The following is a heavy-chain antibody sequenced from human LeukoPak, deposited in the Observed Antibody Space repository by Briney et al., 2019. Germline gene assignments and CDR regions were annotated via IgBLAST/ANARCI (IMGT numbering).Heavy chain of an antibody. CDR2: ISGSGSTT. CDR3: ARPRLEYCSGGSCFDAFDI. CDR1: GFTFSSYA. Sequence: GSLRLSCAASGFTFSSYAMNWVRQAPGKGLEWVSAISGSGSTTYYADSVKGRFTISRDNSKNTLFLQMNSLTAEDTAIYSCARPRLEYCSGGSCFDAFDIWGQGTMVTVSP. J-gene: IGHJ3*02. D-gene: IGHD2-15*01. V-gene: IGHV3-23*01.